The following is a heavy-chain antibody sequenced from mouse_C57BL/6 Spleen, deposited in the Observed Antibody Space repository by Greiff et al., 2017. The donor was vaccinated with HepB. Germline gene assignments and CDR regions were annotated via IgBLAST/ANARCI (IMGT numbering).Heavy chain of an antibody. Sequence: QVQLQQPGAELVRPGSSVKLSCKASGYTFTSYWMHWVKQRPIQGLEWIGNIDPSDSETHYNQKFKDKATLTVDKSSSTAYMQLSSLTSEDSAVYYCARAEYYCGGAYAMDYWGQGTSVTVSS. D-gene: IGHD2-1*01. J-gene: IGHJ4*01. CDR1: GYTFTSYW. V-gene: IGHV1-52*01. CDR3: ARAEYYCGGAYAMDY. CDR2: IDPSDSET.